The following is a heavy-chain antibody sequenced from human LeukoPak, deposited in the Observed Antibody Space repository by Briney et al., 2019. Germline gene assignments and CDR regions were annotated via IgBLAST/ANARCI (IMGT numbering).Heavy chain of an antibody. CDR3: ARQKRGYYDILTGYFDY. J-gene: IGHJ4*02. CDR2: INPNSGGT. Sequence: ASVKVSCKASGYTFNGYYMHWVRQAPGQGLEWMGWINPNSGGTNYAQKFQGRVTMTRDTSISTAYMELSRLRSDDTAVYYCARQKRGYYDILTGYFDYWGQGTLVTVSS. CDR1: GYTFNGYY. D-gene: IGHD3-9*01. V-gene: IGHV1-2*02.